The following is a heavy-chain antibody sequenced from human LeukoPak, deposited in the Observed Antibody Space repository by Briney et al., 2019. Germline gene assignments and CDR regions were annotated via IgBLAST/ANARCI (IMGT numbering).Heavy chain of an antibody. V-gene: IGHV1-18*01. CDR2: ISAYNGNT. Sequence: ASVKVSCKASGYTFTSYGISWVRQAPGQGLEWMGWISAYNGNTNYAQKLQGRVTMTRDMSTSTVYMELSSLRSEDTAVYYCARDGSDYVLGFDIWGQGTMVTVSS. CDR3: ARDGSDYVLGFDI. J-gene: IGHJ3*02. D-gene: IGHD3-16*01. CDR1: GYTFTSYG.